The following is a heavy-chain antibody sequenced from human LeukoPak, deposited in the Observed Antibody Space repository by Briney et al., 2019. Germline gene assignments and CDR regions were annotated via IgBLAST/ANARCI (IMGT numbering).Heavy chain of an antibody. CDR3: ATALGSGYYYMDV. CDR1: GYSISSGYY. D-gene: IGHD6-19*01. J-gene: IGHJ6*03. V-gene: IGHV4-38-2*02. Sequence: SETLSLTCTVSGYSISSGYYWGWIRQPPGKGLEWIGSIYHDGSTHYNPSLERRVTISVDTSKNQFSLKLSSVTAADTAVYYCATALGSGYYYMDVWGKGTTVTVSS. CDR2: IYHDGST.